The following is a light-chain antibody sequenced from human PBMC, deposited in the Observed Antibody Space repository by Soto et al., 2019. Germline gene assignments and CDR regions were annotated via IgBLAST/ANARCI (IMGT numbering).Light chain of an antibody. J-gene: IGLJ2*01. CDR1: SSDVGGSNY. Sequence: QSVLTQPASVSGSPGQSITISCTGTSSDVGGSNYVSWYQHHPDKAPKLMIYEVSNRPSGVSNRFSGSKSGNTASLTISGLQAEDEADYYCSSYTGSSTPYVVFGGGTKLTVL. CDR3: SSYTGSSTPYVV. V-gene: IGLV2-14*01. CDR2: EVS.